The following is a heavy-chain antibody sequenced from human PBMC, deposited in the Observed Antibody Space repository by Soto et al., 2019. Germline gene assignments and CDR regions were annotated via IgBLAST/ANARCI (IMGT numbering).Heavy chain of an antibody. CDR1: GFTFSAYW. Sequence: PGGSLRLSCSVSGFTFSAYWMHWVRQVPGKVLTWVSRISDDGSTATYADSVKGRFVISRDNAKNSLYLEMNTLRADDSGLYYCARGPRVSSTGTGAHWGRGTLVTVSS. J-gene: IGHJ4*02. CDR2: ISDDGSTA. CDR3: ARGPRVSSTGTGAH. D-gene: IGHD1-1*01. V-gene: IGHV3-74*01.